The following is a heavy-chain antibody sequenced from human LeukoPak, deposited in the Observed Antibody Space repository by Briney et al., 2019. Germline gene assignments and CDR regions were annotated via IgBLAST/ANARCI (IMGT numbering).Heavy chain of an antibody. V-gene: IGHV3-23*01. D-gene: IGHD3-9*01. CDR2: ITASGDST. Sequence: GGSLRLSCAASGFTFSNYAMTWVRQAPGKGLQWVSSITASGDSTYYADSVKGRFTISRDNSENTLYLQVSTLRVEDTAIYYCARHSYDNTHAWFDPWGQGTLVTVSS. CDR1: GFTFSNYA. CDR3: ARHSYDNTHAWFDP. J-gene: IGHJ5*02.